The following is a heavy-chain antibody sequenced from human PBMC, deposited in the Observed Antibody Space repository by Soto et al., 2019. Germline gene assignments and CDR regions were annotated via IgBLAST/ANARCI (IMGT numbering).Heavy chain of an antibody. Sequence: SVKVSCKASGGTFSSYTISWVRQAPGQGLEWMGRIIPILGIANYAQKFQGRVTITADKSTSTAYMELSSLRSEDTAVYYCARDRFLYYDSSGYYRYYGMDVWGQGTTVTVSS. CDR2: IIPILGIA. D-gene: IGHD3-22*01. CDR3: ARDRFLYYDSSGYYRYYGMDV. V-gene: IGHV1-69*04. CDR1: GGTFSSYT. J-gene: IGHJ6*02.